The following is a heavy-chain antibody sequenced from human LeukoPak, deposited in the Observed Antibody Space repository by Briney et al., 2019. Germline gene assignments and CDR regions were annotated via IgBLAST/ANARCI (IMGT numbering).Heavy chain of an antibody. CDR1: GFTFDDYA. J-gene: IGHJ4*02. Sequence: PGGSLRLSCAASGFTFDDYAMHWVRQAPGKGLEWVSLISWDGDSTYYGDSVKGRFTISRDNSRNSLYLQMNSLRAEDTALYYCAKDKGSSGHDDPLDYWGQGTLVTVSS. D-gene: IGHD5-12*01. CDR2: ISWDGDST. CDR3: AKDKGSSGHDDPLDY. V-gene: IGHV3-43D*03.